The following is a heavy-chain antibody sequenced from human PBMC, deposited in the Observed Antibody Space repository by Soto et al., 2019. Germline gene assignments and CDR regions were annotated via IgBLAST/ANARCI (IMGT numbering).Heavy chain of an antibody. D-gene: IGHD3-3*01. V-gene: IGHV4-34*01. Sequence: PSETLSLTCSVYGGSFSGYYWSWIRQPPGKGLEWIGEINHSGSTNYNPSLKSRVTISVDTSKNQFSLKLSSVTAADTAVYYCARGPPSYYDFWSGYYPTRYYYGMDVWGQGTTVTAP. CDR1: GGSFSGYY. CDR2: INHSGST. CDR3: ARGPPSYYDFWSGYYPTRYYYGMDV. J-gene: IGHJ6*02.